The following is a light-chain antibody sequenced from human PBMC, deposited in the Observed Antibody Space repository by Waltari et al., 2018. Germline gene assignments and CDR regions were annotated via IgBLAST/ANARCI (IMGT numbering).Light chain of an antibody. Sequence: QSVLTQPPSVSAAPGQKVTISCSGSYSNIGNKYVSWYQHPPRTAPKPLIFENNNLPSGIPDRFSGSNAGTTATLGITGLQTGDEADYYCGTWDTSLNVELIGGGTKLTVL. V-gene: IGLV1-51*01. J-gene: IGLJ2*01. CDR2: ENN. CDR1: YSNIGNKY. CDR3: GTWDTSLNVEL.